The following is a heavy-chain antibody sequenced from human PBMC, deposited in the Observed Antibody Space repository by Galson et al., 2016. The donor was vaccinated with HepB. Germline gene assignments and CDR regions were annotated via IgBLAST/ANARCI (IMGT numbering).Heavy chain of an antibody. CDR1: GGAINSASYY. CDR2: IYYSGST. J-gene: IGHJ4*02. V-gene: IGHV4-39*02. Sequence: SETLSLTCNVSGGAINSASYYWGWIRQPPGKGLEWIANIYYSGSTYYEPSLKSRVTISVDKSKNHVALELSSVAAVGTAIYYCAKGQFGSSWTPHFDSWGQGTLVTVSS. CDR3: AKGQFGSSWTPHFDS. D-gene: IGHD6-13*01.